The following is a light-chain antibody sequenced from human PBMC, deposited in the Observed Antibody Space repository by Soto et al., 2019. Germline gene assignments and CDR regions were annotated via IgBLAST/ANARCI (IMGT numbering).Light chain of an antibody. CDR3: QQLNSYPLT. V-gene: IGKV1-9*01. Sequence: DIQLTQSPSFLSASVGDRVTITCRASQDISDYLAWYQQRPGKAPKLLIYAASTLQSGVPSRFSGSGPGTEFTLTISSLQPEDFATYSCQQLNSYPLTFGGGTKV. CDR1: QDISDY. J-gene: IGKJ4*01. CDR2: AAS.